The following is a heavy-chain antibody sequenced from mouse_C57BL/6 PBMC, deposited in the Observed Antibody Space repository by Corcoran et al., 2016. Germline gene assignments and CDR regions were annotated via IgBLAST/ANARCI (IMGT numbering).Heavy chain of an antibody. Sequence: QIQLVQSGPELKKPGETVKISCKASGYTFTTYGMSWVKQAPGKGLKWIGWINTYSGVPTYADDFKGRFAFSLETSASTAYLQINNLKNEDTATYFCARTGYYPVYFDYWVQGTTLTVSS. V-gene: IGHV9-3*01. CDR3: ARTGYYPVYFDY. CDR2: INTYSGVP. CDR1: GYTFTTYG. D-gene: IGHD1-1*01. J-gene: IGHJ2*01.